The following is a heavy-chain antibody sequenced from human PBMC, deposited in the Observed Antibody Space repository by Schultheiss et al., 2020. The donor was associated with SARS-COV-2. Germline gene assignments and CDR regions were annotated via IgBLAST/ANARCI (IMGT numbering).Heavy chain of an antibody. CDR2: ISGSGGST. D-gene: IGHD3-16*01. Sequence: GGSLRLSCAASGFTFSSYGMSWVRQAPGKGLEWVSTISGSGGSTDYADSVKGRLTISRDNSKNTLYLQMNSLRAEDTAVYYCAKVPWGYYYGMDVWGQGTTVTVSS. CDR1: GFTFSSYG. CDR3: AKVPWGYYYGMDV. V-gene: IGHV3-23*01. J-gene: IGHJ6*02.